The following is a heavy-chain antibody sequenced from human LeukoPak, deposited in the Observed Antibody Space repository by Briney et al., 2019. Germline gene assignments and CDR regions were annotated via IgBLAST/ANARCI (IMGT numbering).Heavy chain of an antibody. D-gene: IGHD4-23*01. CDR1: GYTFTNYY. CDR2: VNPNDGST. J-gene: IGHJ3*02. CDR3: AIVSPMTTVARGQGAFDI. Sequence: ASVKVSCRGFGYTFTNYYMHWVRQAPGLGPAWMGIVNPNDGSTTYAQKFQGRVTMTRDMSTNTVYMELSSLRSDDTAEYFCAIVSPMTTVARGQGAFDIWAKGQWSLSLQ. V-gene: IGHV1-46*01.